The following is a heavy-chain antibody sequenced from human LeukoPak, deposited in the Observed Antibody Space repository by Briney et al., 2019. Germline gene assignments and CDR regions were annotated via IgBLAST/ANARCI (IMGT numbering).Heavy chain of an antibody. CDR1: GYTFTDYY. J-gene: IGHJ6*02. CDR3: ARRADYRGRYYGMDV. D-gene: IGHD4-23*01. V-gene: IGHV1-2*02. Sequence: ASVRVSCKASGYTFTDYYIHWVRQAPGQGLEWMGWINTNSGGTNSPQKFQGRATMTRDTSISTAYVELSSLTSDDTAVYYCARRADYRGRYYGMDVWGQGTTVTVSS. CDR2: INTNSGGT.